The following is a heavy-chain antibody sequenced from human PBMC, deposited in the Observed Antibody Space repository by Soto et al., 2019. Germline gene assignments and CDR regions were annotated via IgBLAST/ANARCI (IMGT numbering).Heavy chain of an antibody. D-gene: IGHD1-1*01. CDR1: GGSISSGGYS. Sequence: KPSETLSLTCAVSGGSISSGGYSWSWIRQPPGKGLEWIGYIYHSGSTYYNPSLKSRVTISVDRSKNQFSLKLSSVTAADTAVYYCARGIGVRDWNQGLGFDYWGQGTLVTVSS. CDR2: IYHSGST. V-gene: IGHV4-30-2*01. CDR3: ARGIGVRDWNQGLGFDY. J-gene: IGHJ4*02.